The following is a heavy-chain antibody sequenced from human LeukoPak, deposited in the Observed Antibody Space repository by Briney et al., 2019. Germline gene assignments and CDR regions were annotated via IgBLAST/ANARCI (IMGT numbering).Heavy chain of an antibody. J-gene: IGHJ6*02. D-gene: IGHD2/OR15-2a*01. CDR1: GFTVSSNY. CDR2: IYSGGST. V-gene: IGHV3-53*01. Sequence: PGGSLRLSCAASGFTVSSNYMSWVRQAPGKGLEWVSVIYSGGSTYYADSVKGRFTISRDNSKNTLYLQMNSLRAEDTAVYYCARDLVLGGLKSGNSDYYYYGMDVWGQGTTVTVSS. CDR3: ARDLVLGGLKSGNSDYYYYGMDV.